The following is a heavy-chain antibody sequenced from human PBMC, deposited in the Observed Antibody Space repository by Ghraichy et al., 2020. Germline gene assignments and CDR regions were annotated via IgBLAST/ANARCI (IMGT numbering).Heavy chain of an antibody. D-gene: IGHD2-8*01. Sequence: SETLSLTCTVSGDSVSSATYFWAWIRQPPGKELEWIGHVYYTGNTNYNPSLKSRVTISVDTSNNQFSLKLTSVTAADTAVYYCARDHVRRNWGTNICYPLDPWGQGTLVTVSS. V-gene: IGHV4-61*01. CDR2: VYYTGNT. CDR1: GDSVSSATYF. CDR3: ARDHVRRNWGTNICYPLDP. J-gene: IGHJ5*02.